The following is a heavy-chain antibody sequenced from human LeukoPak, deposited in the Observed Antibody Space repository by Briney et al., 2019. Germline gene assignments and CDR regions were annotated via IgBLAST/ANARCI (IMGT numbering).Heavy chain of an antibody. CDR2: IYYTGT. D-gene: IGHD6-19*01. CDR3: ARDKRVAVAGTYIYYYYMDV. J-gene: IGHJ6*03. CDR1: GGSVTDYY. V-gene: IGHV4-59*02. Sequence: SETLSLTCTVSGGSVTDYYWSWIRQSPGKGLEWIGYIYYTGTNYNPSLKSRVTTSVDTSKNQFSLKLSSVTAADTAVYYCARDKRVAVAGTYIYYYYMDVWGNGTTVTISS.